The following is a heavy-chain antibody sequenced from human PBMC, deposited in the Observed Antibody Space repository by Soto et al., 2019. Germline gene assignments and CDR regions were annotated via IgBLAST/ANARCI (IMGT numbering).Heavy chain of an antibody. CDR2: IVVASGKT. V-gene: IGHV1-58*02. J-gene: IGHJ6*02. D-gene: IGHD1-26*01. Sequence: SVKVSCKASGFTFSSSAIQWVRQARGQPLEWIGWIVVASGKTDYTHNLQARVTITRDKSTNTAYMELSGLRSEDTAVYYCAGGSYMEGPRDKAPSYYYYGMDVWGQGTTVTVSS. CDR1: GFTFSSSA. CDR3: AGGSYMEGPRDKAPSYYYYGMDV.